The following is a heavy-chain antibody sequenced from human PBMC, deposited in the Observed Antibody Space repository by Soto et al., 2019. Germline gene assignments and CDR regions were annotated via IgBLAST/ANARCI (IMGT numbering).Heavy chain of an antibody. Sequence: QVQLVQSGAEVKKPGASVKVSCKASGYTFTSYGISWVRQAPGQGLEWMGWISAYNGNTNYAQKLQGGVTMTTATSTSTASMELRSLRSDDTAVYYCASSLLVGYGLEGESDWGQGTLVTVSS. CDR3: ASSLLVGYGLEGESD. V-gene: IGHV1-18*01. D-gene: IGHD5-18*01. CDR2: ISAYNGNT. J-gene: IGHJ4*02. CDR1: GYTFTSYG.